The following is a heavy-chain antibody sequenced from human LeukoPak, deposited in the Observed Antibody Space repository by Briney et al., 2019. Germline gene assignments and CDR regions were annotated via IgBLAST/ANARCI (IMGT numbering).Heavy chain of an antibody. CDR3: ATNIVATNPPFN. CDR1: RFTFSSYA. CDR2: ISGSGGST. D-gene: IGHD5-12*01. J-gene: IGHJ4*02. Sequence: GGSLRLSCAASRFTFSSYAMSWVRQAPGKGLEWVSAISGSGGSTYYADSVKGRFTISRDNSKNTLYLQMNSPRAEDTAVYYCATNIVATNPPFNWSQGTLVTVSS. V-gene: IGHV3-23*01.